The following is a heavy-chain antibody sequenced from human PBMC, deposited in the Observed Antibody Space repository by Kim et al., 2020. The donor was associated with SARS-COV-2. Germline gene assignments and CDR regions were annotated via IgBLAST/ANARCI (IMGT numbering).Heavy chain of an antibody. CDR2: ISYDGSNK. Sequence: GGSLRLSCAASGFTFSSYGMHWVRQAPGKGLEWVAVISYDGSNKYYADSVKGRFTISRDNSKNTLYLQMNSLRAEDTAVYYCAKDLPRVGMMKDYWAQGTLVTVSS. V-gene: IGHV3-30*18. J-gene: IGHJ4*02. CDR1: GFTFSSYG. CDR3: AKDLPRVGMMKDY. D-gene: IGHD3-16*01.